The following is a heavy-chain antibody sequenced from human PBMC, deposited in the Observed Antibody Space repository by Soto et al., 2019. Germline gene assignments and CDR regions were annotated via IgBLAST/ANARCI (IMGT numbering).Heavy chain of an antibody. Sequence: SETLSLTCAVYGGSFANYYWNWIRQPPGKGLEGIGEINYSGSTDYNPSLESRVTISVDTSKNQFSLNLRSVTAADTAVYYCASDSDYYSSGSFDYWGQGALVTVSS. CDR2: INYSGST. D-gene: IGHD3-10*01. CDR3: ASDSDYYSSGSFDY. V-gene: IGHV4-34*01. J-gene: IGHJ4*02. CDR1: GGSFANYY.